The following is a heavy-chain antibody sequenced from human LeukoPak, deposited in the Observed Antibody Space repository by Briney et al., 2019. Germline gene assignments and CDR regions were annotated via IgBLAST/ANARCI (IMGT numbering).Heavy chain of an antibody. V-gene: IGHV3-21*01. CDR3: AELGITMIGGV. CDR1: GFTFSGYS. Sequence: GGSLRLSCAASGFTFSGYSMNWVRQAPGKGLEWVSSISSSSSYIYYADSVKGRFTISRDNAKNSLYLQMNSLRAEDTAVYYCAELGITMIGGVWGKRTTVTISS. J-gene: IGHJ6*04. D-gene: IGHD3-10*02. CDR2: ISSSSSYI.